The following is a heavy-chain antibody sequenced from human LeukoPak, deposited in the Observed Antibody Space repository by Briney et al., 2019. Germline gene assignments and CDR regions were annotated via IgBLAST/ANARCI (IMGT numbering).Heavy chain of an antibody. Sequence: TGGSLTLLCAPSGFIFSVYWVQCARRARGGGVEGLSSFSGSGGSTYYALCVRGRLTISRDNSKHTLYLQMNSLRTDDTAVYYSAKDACSGIYSINYGLDVWGQGTTDTVSS. V-gene: IGHV3-23*01. CDR1: GFIFSVYW. D-gene: IGHD3-10*02. J-gene: IGHJ6*02. CDR3: AKDACSGIYSINYGLDV. CDR2: FSGSGGST.